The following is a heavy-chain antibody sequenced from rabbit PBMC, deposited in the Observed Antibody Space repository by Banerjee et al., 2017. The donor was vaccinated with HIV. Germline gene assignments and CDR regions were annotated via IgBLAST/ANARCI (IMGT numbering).Heavy chain of an antibody. CDR2: IYAGSSDST. CDR3: ARGDYTGL. J-gene: IGHJ6*01. Sequence: QSLEESGGDLVKPGASLTLTCTASGFSFSSSYYMWWVRQAPGKGLEWIACIYAGSSDSTYYASWAKGRFTISKTSSTTVTLQMTSLTAADTATYFCARGDYTGLWGQGTLVTVS. CDR1: GFSFSSSYY. D-gene: IGHD8-1*01. V-gene: IGHV1S40*01.